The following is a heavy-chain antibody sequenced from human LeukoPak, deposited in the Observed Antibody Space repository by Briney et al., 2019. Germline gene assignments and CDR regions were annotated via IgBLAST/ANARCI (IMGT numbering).Heavy chain of an antibody. D-gene: IGHD6-13*01. CDR3: ARGSSSYYVYYGMDV. Sequence: EASVKVSCKASGYTFTVYYMHWVRQAPGQGLEWMGWINTKSGGTNYAQKFQGRVTMTSDTSISTAYMELSRLRSDDTAVYYCARGSSSYYVYYGMDVWGQGTTVTVSS. CDR1: GYTFTVYY. CDR2: INTKSGGT. J-gene: IGHJ6*02. V-gene: IGHV1-2*02.